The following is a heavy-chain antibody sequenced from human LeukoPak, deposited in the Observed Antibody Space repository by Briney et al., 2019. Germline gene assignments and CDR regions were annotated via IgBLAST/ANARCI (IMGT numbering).Heavy chain of an antibody. Sequence: GGSLRLSCAASGFIFSNYAMHWVRQAPGKGLEWVAVISYDGSNKYSADSGKGQFTISRDNPKNTLYLQMNGLRVEDTAVYYCARPFSDFWSGYYSPFDSWGQGTLVTVSS. CDR3: ARPFSDFWSGYYSPFDS. CDR2: ISYDGSNK. D-gene: IGHD3-3*01. CDR1: GFIFSNYA. V-gene: IGHV3-30-3*01. J-gene: IGHJ4*02.